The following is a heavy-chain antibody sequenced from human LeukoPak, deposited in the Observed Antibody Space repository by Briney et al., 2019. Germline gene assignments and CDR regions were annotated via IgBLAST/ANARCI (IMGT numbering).Heavy chain of an antibody. CDR1: GLTFNAYG. CDR3: ARDRGPGRNYYYGMDV. D-gene: IGHD5-24*01. V-gene: IGHV3-30*03. J-gene: IGHJ6*02. Sequence: GRSLRLSCAVSGLTFNAYGMHWVRQAPGKGLEWVAVISYDGGAKYYADSVKGRVTMSRDNSKNTLYLQMNSLRAEDTAVYYCARDRGPGRNYYYGMDVWGQGTTVTVSS. CDR2: ISYDGGAK.